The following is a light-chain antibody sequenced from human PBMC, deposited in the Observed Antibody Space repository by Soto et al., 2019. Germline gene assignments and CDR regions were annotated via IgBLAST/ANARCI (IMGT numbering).Light chain of an antibody. J-gene: IGLJ3*02. Sequence: QSVLTQPASVSGWPGQSITIYCTGTSSDVGGSIYVSWYQLSPGKAPKLLIYDVDRPSGVSNRFSGSKSGNTASLTISGLQAEDEADYYGNSYTSSGTVVFGGGTKLTVL. CDR2: DV. CDR3: NSYTSSGTVV. V-gene: IGLV2-14*01. CDR1: SSDVGGSIY.